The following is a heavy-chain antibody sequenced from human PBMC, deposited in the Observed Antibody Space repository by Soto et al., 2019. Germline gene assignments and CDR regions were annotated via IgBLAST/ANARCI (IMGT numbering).Heavy chain of an antibody. CDR3: KHLDPLYYFYDLGV. CDR2: IDWNDDK. CDR1: GFSLTTTGVH. Sequence: SGPTLVNPTQTLTLTCTFSGFSLTTTGVHVAWIRQPPGKALEWLALIDWNDDKRYSPSLRTRLTITKDTSKNQVVLTMTNMELVHTATYYSKHLDPLYYFYDLGVW. V-gene: IGHV2-5*01. D-gene: IGHD1-1*01. J-gene: IGHJ6*03.